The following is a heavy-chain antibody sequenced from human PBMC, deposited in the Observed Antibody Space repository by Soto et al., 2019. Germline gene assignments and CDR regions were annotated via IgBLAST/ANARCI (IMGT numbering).Heavy chain of an antibody. CDR2: ISYDGSNK. V-gene: IGHV3-30*03. Sequence: QVQLVESGGGVVQPGRSLRLSCAASGFIFSIYGMHWVRQAPGKGLEWVAVISYDGSNKDYADSAKGRFTISRDNSKNTLYLQVHSLRAEDTAVYYCAASAHGSGGSSLDYWGQGTLVTVSS. CDR1: GFIFSIYG. CDR3: AASAHGSGGSSLDY. D-gene: IGHD2-15*01. J-gene: IGHJ4*02.